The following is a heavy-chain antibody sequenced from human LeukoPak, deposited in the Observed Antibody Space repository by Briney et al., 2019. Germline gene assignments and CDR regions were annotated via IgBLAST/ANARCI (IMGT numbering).Heavy chain of an antibody. Sequence: PSETLSLTCTVSGGAISSYYWSWIRQPPGKGLEWIGYIYYSGSTNYNPSLKSRVTISVDTSKNQFSLKLSSVTAADTAVYYCARARRYSSSEFDYWGQGTLVTVSS. J-gene: IGHJ4*02. D-gene: IGHD6-6*01. CDR1: GGAISSYY. CDR3: ARARRYSSSEFDY. V-gene: IGHV4-59*01. CDR2: IYYSGST.